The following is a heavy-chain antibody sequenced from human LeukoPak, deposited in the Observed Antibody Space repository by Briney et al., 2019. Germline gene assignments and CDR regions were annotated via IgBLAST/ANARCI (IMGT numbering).Heavy chain of an antibody. CDR1: GGTLSSYA. V-gene: IGHV1-69*13. D-gene: IGHD3-10*01. Sequence: ASVKVSCKASGGTLSSYAISWVRQAPGQGLEWMGGIIPIFGTANYAQKFQGRVTITADESTSTAYMELSSLRSEDTAVYYCARDKGFGEFTFDYWGQGTLVTVSS. J-gene: IGHJ4*02. CDR2: IIPIFGTA. CDR3: ARDKGFGEFTFDY.